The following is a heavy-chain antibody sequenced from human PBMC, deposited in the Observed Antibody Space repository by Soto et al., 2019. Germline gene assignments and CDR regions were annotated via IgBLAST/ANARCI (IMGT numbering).Heavy chain of an antibody. V-gene: IGHV1-18*01. CDR3: AQARYCSGGSCYYGY. CDR1: CYTFTSYG. J-gene: IGHJ4*02. Sequence: SSVKVSCKASCYTFTSYGISWVRQAPGQGLEWMGWISAYNGNTNYAQKLQGRVTMTTDTSTSTAYMELRSLRSDDTAVYYCAQARYCSGGSCYYGYRGQGTLVTVSS. CDR2: ISAYNGNT. D-gene: IGHD2-15*01.